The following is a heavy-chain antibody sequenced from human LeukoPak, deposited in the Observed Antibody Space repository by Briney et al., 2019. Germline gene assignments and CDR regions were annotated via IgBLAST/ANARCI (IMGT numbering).Heavy chain of an antibody. D-gene: IGHD1-14*01. V-gene: IGHV3-64*01. CDR2: ISSNGVNT. CDR1: GFSFSTYV. Sequence: GGSLRLSCAASGFSFSTYVMHWVRQAPGKGREYVSSISSNGVNTYYANSVKGRFTISRDNAKNTLHLQMGSLRVEDMAVYYCARASVTTTWHHLGYWGQGALVTVSS. J-gene: IGHJ4*02. CDR3: ARASVTTTWHHLGY.